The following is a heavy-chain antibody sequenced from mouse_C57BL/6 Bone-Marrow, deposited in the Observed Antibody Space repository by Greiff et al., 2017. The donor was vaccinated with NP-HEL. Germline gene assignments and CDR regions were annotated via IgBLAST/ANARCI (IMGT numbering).Heavy chain of an antibody. V-gene: IGHV6-3*01. Sequence: EVKVVESGGGLVQPGGSMKLSCVASGFTFSNYWMNWVRQSPEKGLEWVAQIRLKSDNYATHYAESVKGRFTISRDDSKSSVYLQMNNLRAEDTGIYHCTAGSNWEGYWGQGTTLTVSS. CDR1: GFTFSNYW. CDR2: IRLKSDNYAT. D-gene: IGHD4-1*01. CDR3: TAGSNWEGY. J-gene: IGHJ2*01.